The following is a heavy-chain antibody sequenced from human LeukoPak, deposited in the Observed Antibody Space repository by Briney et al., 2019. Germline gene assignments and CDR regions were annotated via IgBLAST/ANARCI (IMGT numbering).Heavy chain of an antibody. V-gene: IGHV1-2*02. CDR3: ARADLLDGGPYLIGP. J-gene: IGHJ5*02. CDR1: GYSFTDYY. CDR2: INPKSGGT. Sequence: GASVKVSCKTSGYSFTDYYMHWVRQAPGQGLEWMGWINPKSGGTSSAQKFQGRVTMTRDTSITTVYMEVSWLTSDDTAIYYCARADLLDGGPYLIGPWGQGTLVTVSS. D-gene: IGHD2-21*01.